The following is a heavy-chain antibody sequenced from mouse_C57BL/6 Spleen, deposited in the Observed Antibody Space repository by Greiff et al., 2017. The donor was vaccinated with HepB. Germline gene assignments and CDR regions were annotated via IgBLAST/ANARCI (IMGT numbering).Heavy chain of an antibody. J-gene: IGHJ2*01. Sequence: VQLQQSEGGLVKPGGSLKLSCAASGFTFSDYGMHWVRQAPEKGLEWVAYISSGSSTIYYADTVKGRFTISRDNAKNTLFLQMTSLRSEDTAMYYCARGYPGYYFDYWGQGTTLTVSS. V-gene: IGHV5-17*01. CDR2: ISSGSSTI. D-gene: IGHD2-2*01. CDR3: ARGYPGYYFDY. CDR1: GFTFSDYG.